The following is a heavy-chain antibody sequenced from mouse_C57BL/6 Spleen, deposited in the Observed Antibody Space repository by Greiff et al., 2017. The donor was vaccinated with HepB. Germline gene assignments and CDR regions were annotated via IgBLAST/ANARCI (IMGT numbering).Heavy chain of an antibody. J-gene: IGHJ1*03. CDR2: IDPENGDT. V-gene: IGHV14-4*01. CDR1: GFNIKDDY. CDR3: TTTITPVVGPRGYFDV. Sequence: EVQLQQSGAELVRPGASVKLSCTASGFNIKDDYMHWVKQRPEQGLEWIGWIDPENGDTEYASKFQGKATITADTSSNTAYLQLSSLTSEDTAVYYCTTTITPVVGPRGYFDVWGTGTTVTVSS. D-gene: IGHD1-1*01.